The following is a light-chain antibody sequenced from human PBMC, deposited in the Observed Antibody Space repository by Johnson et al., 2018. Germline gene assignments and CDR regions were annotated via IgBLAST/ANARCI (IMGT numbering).Light chain of an antibody. V-gene: IGLV1-51*02. J-gene: IGLJ1*01. CDR3: GTWDSSLSAGNV. CDR2: ENN. CDR1: SSNIGNNY. Sequence: QSVLTQPPSVSAAPGQKVTISCSGSSSNIGNNYVSWYQQLPGTAPKLLIYENNKRPSGIPDRFSGSKSGTSATLGITGLQTGDEADYSFGTWDSSLSAGNVFGTGTKVTFL.